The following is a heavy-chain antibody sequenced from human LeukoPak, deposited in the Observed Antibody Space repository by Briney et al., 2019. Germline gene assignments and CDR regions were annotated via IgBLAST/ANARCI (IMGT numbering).Heavy chain of an antibody. CDR3: ARRGDCSSGSCYYWYFDL. D-gene: IGHD2-15*01. V-gene: IGHV4-34*01. CDR2: INHSGST. Sequence: PSETLSLTCAVYGGSFSGYYWSWIRQPPGKGLEWIGEINHSGSTNYNPSLKSRVTISVDTSKNQFSLKLSSVTAADTAVYYCARRGDCSSGSCYYWYFDLWGRGTLVTVSS. J-gene: IGHJ2*01. CDR1: GGSFSGYY.